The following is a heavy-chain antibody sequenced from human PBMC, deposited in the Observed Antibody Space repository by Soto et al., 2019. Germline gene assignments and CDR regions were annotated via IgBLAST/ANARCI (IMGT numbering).Heavy chain of an antibody. CDR3: TILVVVAAIDDAFDI. CDR2: ISSSSSTI. J-gene: IGHJ3*02. CDR1: GFTFSSYS. D-gene: IGHD2-15*01. Sequence: GGSLRLSCAASGFTFSSYSMNWVHRAPGKGLEWVSYISSSSSTIYYADSVKGRFTISRDNAKNSLYLQMNSLRDEDTAVYYCTILVVVAAIDDAFDIWGQGTMVTVSS. V-gene: IGHV3-48*02.